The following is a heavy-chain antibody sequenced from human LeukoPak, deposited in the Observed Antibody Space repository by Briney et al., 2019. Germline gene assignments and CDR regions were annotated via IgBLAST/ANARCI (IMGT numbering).Heavy chain of an antibody. CDR3: ARGRVEMATIGLFDY. CDR1: GFTFSNAW. CDR2: ITDSGGSA. J-gene: IGHJ4*02. Sequence: GGSLRLSCAASGFTFSNAWMSWVRQAPGKGLECVSFITDSGGSAYYADSVKGRFTISRDNSKNTLYLLMNSLRAEDTAVYYCARGRVEMATIGLFDYWGQGTLVTVSS. V-gene: IGHV3-23*01. D-gene: IGHD5-24*01.